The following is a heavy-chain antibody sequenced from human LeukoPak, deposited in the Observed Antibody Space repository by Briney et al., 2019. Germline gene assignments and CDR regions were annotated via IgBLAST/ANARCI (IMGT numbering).Heavy chain of an antibody. CDR2: ISYDGSNK. V-gene: IGHV3-30*03. D-gene: IGHD2-15*01. CDR1: GFTFSSYA. J-gene: IGHJ3*02. Sequence: PGGSLRLSCAASGFTFSSYAMHWVRQAPGKGLEWVAVISYDGSNKYYADSVKGRFTISRDNSKNTLYLQMNSLRAEDTALYYCAREMYCSGGSCHGDAFDIWGQGTMVTVSS. CDR3: AREMYCSGGSCHGDAFDI.